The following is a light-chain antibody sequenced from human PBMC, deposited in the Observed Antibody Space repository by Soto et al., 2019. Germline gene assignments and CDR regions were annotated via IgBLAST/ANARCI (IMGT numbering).Light chain of an antibody. CDR1: QSISSW. J-gene: IGKJ1*01. CDR3: QQYNSNSRT. V-gene: IGKV1-5*01. Sequence: DIQLTQSPSTLSASVGDRVSITCRASQSISSWLAWYQQKPGKAPKLLIYDASSLESGVPSRFSGSGPGTKFTLTISSLQPDDFATYYCQQYNSNSRTFGQGTKVDIK. CDR2: DAS.